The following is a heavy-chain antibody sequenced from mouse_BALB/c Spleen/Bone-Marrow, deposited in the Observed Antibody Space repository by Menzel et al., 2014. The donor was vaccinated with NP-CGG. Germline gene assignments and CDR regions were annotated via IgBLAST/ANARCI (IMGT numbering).Heavy chain of an antibody. CDR3: AREDYYGSSYCDY. J-gene: IGHJ2*01. CDR2: ILPGSGST. D-gene: IGHD1-1*01. Sequence: QVQLQQSGAELLKPGASVKISCKATGYTFSSYWIEWVKQRPGHGLEWIGEILPGSGSTTYTEKFKGKATFTADTSSNTAYMQLSSLTSEDSAVYYCAREDYYGSSYCDYWGECSTLTVSS. V-gene: IGHV1-9*01. CDR1: GYTFSSYW.